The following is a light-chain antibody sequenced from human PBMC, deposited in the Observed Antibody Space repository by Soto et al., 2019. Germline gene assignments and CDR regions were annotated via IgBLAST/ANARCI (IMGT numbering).Light chain of an antibody. CDR3: QQYESSWT. V-gene: IGKV3-20*01. Sequence: EIVLTQSPGTLSLSPGEGATLSCRASQSISSTFLAWYQHKPGQAPRVLIYGASRRAAGIPDRFSGSGSGTEFTLTISRLAPEDFAVYYCQQYESSWTFGQGTKMEMK. CDR2: GAS. CDR1: QSISSTF. J-gene: IGKJ1*01.